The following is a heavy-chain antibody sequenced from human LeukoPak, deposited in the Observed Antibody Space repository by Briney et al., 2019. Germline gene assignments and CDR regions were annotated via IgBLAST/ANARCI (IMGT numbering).Heavy chain of an antibody. J-gene: IGHJ3*01. V-gene: IGHV6-1*01. Sequence: SQTLSLTCAISGDSVSSSSAAWNWIRQSPSRGLEWLGRTYYRSKSYNDYAVSVKSRITITPDTSKNQFSLLLTSVTPEDTAVYYCARASYYDFWSGYYNAFDFWGQGTMVTVSS. CDR3: ARASYYDFWSGYYNAFDF. D-gene: IGHD3-3*01. CDR2: TYYRSKSYN. CDR1: GDSVSSSSAA.